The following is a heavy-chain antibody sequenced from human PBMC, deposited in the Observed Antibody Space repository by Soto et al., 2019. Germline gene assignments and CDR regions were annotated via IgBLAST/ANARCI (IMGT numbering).Heavy chain of an antibody. CDR2: IWYDGSNK. V-gene: IGHV3-33*01. D-gene: IGHD6-13*01. Sequence: AGGSLRLSCAASGFTFSSYGMHWVRQAPGKGLEWVAVIWYDGSNKYYADSVKGRFTISRDNSKNTLYLQMNSLRAEDTAVYYCARDRVAAAGTVYYWGQGTLVTVSS. CDR3: ARDRVAAAGTVYY. J-gene: IGHJ4*02. CDR1: GFTFSSYG.